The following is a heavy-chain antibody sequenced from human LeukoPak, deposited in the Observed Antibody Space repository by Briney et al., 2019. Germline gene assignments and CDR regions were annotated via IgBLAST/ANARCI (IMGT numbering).Heavy chain of an antibody. J-gene: IGHJ4*02. CDR2: SYSGGST. CDR1: GFTVSSNY. CDR3: ARDREYYFDY. V-gene: IGHV3-66*01. Sequence: GGSLRLSCAASGFTVSSNYMSWVRQAPGKGLEWVSVSYSGGSTYYADSVKGRFTISRDNSKNTLYLQMNSLRAEDTAVYYCARDREYYFDYWGQGTLVTVSS.